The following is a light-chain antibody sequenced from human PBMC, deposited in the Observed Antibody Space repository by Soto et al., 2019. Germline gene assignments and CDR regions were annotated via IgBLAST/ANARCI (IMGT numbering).Light chain of an antibody. V-gene: IGLV2-23*02. CDR3: CSYAGSSTYV. CDR2: EFS. J-gene: IGLJ1*01. Sequence: QSVLTEPASVSGSPGQSITISCTGTSSDVGSYNLVSWYQQHPGKAPKLMIYEFSKRPSGVSNRFSGSKSGNTASLTISGLQAEDEADYYCCSYAGSSTYVFGTGTKVT. CDR1: SSDVGSYNL.